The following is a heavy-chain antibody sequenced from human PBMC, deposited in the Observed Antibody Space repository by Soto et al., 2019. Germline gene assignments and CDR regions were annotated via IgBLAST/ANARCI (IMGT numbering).Heavy chain of an antibody. V-gene: IGHV6-1*01. CDR1: GDSVSSNSVA. CDR2: TYYRSKWYN. CDR3: ARTLAYCSSTRCYAPWFDS. D-gene: IGHD2-2*01. J-gene: IGHJ5*01. Sequence: SQTLSLTCAISGDSVSSNSVAWNWIRQSPSRGLEWLGRTYYRSKWYNDYAVSVKSRITINPDTSKNQFSLQLNSVTPEDTAVYYCARTLAYCSSTRCYAPWFDSWGQGNLVTVSS.